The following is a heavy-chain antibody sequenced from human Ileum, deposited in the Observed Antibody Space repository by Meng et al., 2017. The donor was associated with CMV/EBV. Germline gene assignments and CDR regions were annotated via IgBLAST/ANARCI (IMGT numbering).Heavy chain of an antibody. D-gene: IGHD1-26*01. V-gene: IGHV4-39*07. CDR3: ARDLTNKWFYY. CDR2: MYFSGIA. J-gene: IGHJ4*02. CDR1: GDPISSGSHS. Sequence: DPGQGLVTPPETPSPPCTASGDPISSGSHSWAWFRQPPGKRLEWIGSMYFSGIADYNPSLKSRVTISLHATQKQFSLRLTSVTAADSAVYFCARDLTNKWFYYWGQGTLVTVSS.